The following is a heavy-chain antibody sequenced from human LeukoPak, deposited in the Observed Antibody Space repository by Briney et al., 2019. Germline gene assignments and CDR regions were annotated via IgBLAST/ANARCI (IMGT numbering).Heavy chain of an antibody. V-gene: IGHV4-39*01. CDR3: LGVAVAGTGEY. CDR1: GGSISSGSYY. CDR2: IYYSGST. D-gene: IGHD6-19*01. Sequence: SETLSLTCTVSGGSISSGSYYWGWIRQPPGKGLEWIGSIYYSGSTYYNPSLKSRVTVSVDTSKNQFSLKLSSVTAADTAVYYCLGVAVAGTGEYWGQGTLVTVSS. J-gene: IGHJ4*02.